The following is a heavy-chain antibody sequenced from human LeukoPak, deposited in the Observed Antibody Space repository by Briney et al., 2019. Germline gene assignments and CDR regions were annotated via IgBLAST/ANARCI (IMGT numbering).Heavy chain of an antibody. J-gene: IGHJ3*02. CDR2: VSGSGGST. D-gene: IGHD3-22*01. CDR1: GFTFSSYA. Sequence: PGGSLRLSCAASGFTFSSYAMSWVRQAPGKGLEGVSGVSGSGGSTYYADSVKGRFTISRDNSKNTLYLQMNSLRAEDTAVYYCARDVPAYYYDSSGYTDAFDIWGQGTMVTVSS. V-gene: IGHV3-23*01. CDR3: ARDVPAYYYDSSGYTDAFDI.